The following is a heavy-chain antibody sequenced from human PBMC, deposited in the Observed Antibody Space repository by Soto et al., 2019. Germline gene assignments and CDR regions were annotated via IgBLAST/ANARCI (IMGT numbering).Heavy chain of an antibody. Sequence: GESLKISCKGSGYSFTSYWISWVRQMPGKGLEWMGRIDPSDSYTNYSPSFQGHVTISADKSISTAYLQWSSLKASDTAMYYCASAHCSSTSCYTDYYGMDVWGQGTTVTVSS. V-gene: IGHV5-10-1*01. D-gene: IGHD2-2*02. CDR2: IDPSDSYT. CDR1: GYSFTSYW. J-gene: IGHJ6*02. CDR3: ASAHCSSTSCYTDYYGMDV.